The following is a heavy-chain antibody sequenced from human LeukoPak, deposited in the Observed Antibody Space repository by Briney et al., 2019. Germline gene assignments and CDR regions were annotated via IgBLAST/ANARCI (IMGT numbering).Heavy chain of an antibody. Sequence: ASVKVSCKASGYTFTSYGISWVRQAPGQGLEWMGWISAYNGNTNCAQKLQGRVTMTTDTSTSTAYMELRSLRSDDTTVYYCASSDDYGDYPLCRYWGQGTLVTVSS. CDR3: ASSDDYGDYPLCRY. V-gene: IGHV1-18*01. CDR2: ISAYNGNT. D-gene: IGHD4-17*01. J-gene: IGHJ4*02. CDR1: GYTFTSYG.